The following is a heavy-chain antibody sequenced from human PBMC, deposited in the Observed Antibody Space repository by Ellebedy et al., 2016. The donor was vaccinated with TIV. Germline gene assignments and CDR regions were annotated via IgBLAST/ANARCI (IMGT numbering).Heavy chain of an antibody. D-gene: IGHD3-3*01. CDR2: TYYRSKWYN. Sequence: SQILSLTCAISGDSVSSNSAAWNWIRQSPSRGLEWLGRTYYRSKWYNDYAVSVKSRITINPDTSKNQFSLQLNSVTPEDTAVYYCARDRRRIVRFLEWFGDRYYGMDVWGQGTTVTVSS. J-gene: IGHJ6*02. CDR3: ARDRRRIVRFLEWFGDRYYGMDV. CDR1: GDSVSSNSAA. V-gene: IGHV6-1*01.